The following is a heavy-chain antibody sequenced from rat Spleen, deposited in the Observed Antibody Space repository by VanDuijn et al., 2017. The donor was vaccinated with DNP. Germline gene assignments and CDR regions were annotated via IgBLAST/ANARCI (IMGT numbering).Heavy chain of an antibody. D-gene: IGHD1-4*01. J-gene: IGHJ2*01. Sequence: EVQLVESGGGLVQPGGSLKLSCAASGFTFSDYYMAWVRQAPTKGLEWVAYISYDGGSNYNGDSVKGRFTISRDNAKSTLYLQMNSLRSEDMATYYCARHVLPLRVWDYWGQGVMVTVSS. V-gene: IGHV5-22*01. CDR2: ISYDGGSN. CDR1: GFTFSDYY. CDR3: ARHVLPLRVWDY.